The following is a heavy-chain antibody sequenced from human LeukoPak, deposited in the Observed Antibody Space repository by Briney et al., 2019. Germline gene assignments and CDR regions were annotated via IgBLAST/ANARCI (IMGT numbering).Heavy chain of an antibody. CDR2: IFYSGTT. D-gene: IGHD4-23*01. CDR3: ARGYGGNSVSY. J-gene: IGHJ4*02. V-gene: IGHV4-59*08. Sequence: SETLSLTCTVSGGSISSYYWNWIRQPPGKGLEWIGYIFYSGTTNYNPSLKSRVSMSVDTSKNQFSLELSSVTAADTAVYYCARGYGGNSVSYWGQGTLVTVSS. CDR1: GGSISSYY.